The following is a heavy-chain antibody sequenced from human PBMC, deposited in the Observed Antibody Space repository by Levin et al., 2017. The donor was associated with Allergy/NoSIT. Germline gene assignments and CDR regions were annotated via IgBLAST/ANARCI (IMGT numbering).Heavy chain of an antibody. CDR1: GFTFSGSA. J-gene: IGHJ5*02. V-gene: IGHV3-73*01. CDR2: IRDKANSYAT. Sequence: GESLKISCAASGFTFSGSAIHWVRQASGKGLEWVGRIRDKANSYATAYAASVKGRFTISRDDSKNTAYLQMNSLKTEDTAVYYCSRPLGSNWFDPWGQGTLVTVSS. CDR3: SRPLGSNWFDP. D-gene: IGHD2-15*01.